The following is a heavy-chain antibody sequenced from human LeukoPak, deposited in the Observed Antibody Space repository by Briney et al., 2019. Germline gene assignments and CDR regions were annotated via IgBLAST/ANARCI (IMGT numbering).Heavy chain of an antibody. CDR3: AKGRWYSSGHDAFDI. Sequence: GGSLRLSCAASGFTFSSYGMSWVRQAPGKGLGWVSGISGSGSNTYYADSVKGRFTISRDNSKNPLYLQMNSLRAEDTAIYYCAKGRWYSSGHDAFDIWGQGTMVTVSS. V-gene: IGHV3-23*01. CDR1: GFTFSSYG. J-gene: IGHJ3*02. D-gene: IGHD6-19*01. CDR2: ISGSGSNT.